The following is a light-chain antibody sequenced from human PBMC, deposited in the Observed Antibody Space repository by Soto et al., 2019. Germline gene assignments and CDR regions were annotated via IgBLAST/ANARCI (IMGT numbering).Light chain of an antibody. CDR3: AGWDDSLNGYV. Sequence: QSVLTQPPSASGTPGRRVTISCSGSSSNIGRNTVNWYQHLPGTAPKLLIYSNNQRPSGVPDRFSGSKSGTSASLAISGLQSEDEADYYCAGWDDSLNGYVLGTGTKVTV. J-gene: IGLJ1*01. V-gene: IGLV1-44*01. CDR2: SNN. CDR1: SSNIGRNT.